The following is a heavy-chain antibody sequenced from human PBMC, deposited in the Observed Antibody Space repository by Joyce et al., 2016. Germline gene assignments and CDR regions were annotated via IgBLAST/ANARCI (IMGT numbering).Heavy chain of an antibody. V-gene: IGHV4-30-4*01. J-gene: IGHJ5*01. CDR3: ARNRYFDWLAS. CDR2: IANTGST. Sequence: QVQLQESGPGLVKPSQTVSLTCTLSGDATSSGDFYWTWIRPSPGKGLEWIGYIANTGSTEYNPSLKSRLTISLDTSKNQVSLKLTSVTAADTAVYYCARNRYFDWLASWGQGTLVTVSS. CDR1: GDATSSGDFY. D-gene: IGHD3-9*01.